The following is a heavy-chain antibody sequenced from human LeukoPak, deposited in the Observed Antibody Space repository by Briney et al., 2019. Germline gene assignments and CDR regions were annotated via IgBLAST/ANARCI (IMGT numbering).Heavy chain of an antibody. D-gene: IGHD2-2*01. Sequence: PGGSLRLSCAASGFTFDDYAMHWVRQAPGKGLEWVSGISWNSGNIGYADSVKGRFTISRDNAKNSLYLQMNSLRAEDTALYYCAKALGYCSSTNCYPIDYWGQGTLVTVSS. CDR1: GFTFDDYA. V-gene: IGHV3-9*01. J-gene: IGHJ4*02. CDR3: AKALGYCSSTNCYPIDY. CDR2: ISWNSGNI.